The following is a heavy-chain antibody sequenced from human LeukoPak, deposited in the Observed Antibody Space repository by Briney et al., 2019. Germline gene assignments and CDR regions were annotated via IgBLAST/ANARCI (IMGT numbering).Heavy chain of an antibody. V-gene: IGHV3-23*01. CDR3: AKDPMSGSWYYFDY. Sequence: PGGSLRLSCAASGFTFSSYAMSWVRQAPGKGLEWVSTISGSGGSTYYADSVKGRFTISRDNSKNTLYLQMNSLRAEDTAVYYCAKDPMSGSWYYFDYWGQGTLVTVSS. J-gene: IGHJ4*02. D-gene: IGHD6-13*01. CDR2: ISGSGGST. CDR1: GFTFSSYA.